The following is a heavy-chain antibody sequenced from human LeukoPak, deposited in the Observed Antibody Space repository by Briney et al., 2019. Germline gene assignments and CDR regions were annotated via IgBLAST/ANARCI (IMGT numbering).Heavy chain of an antibody. CDR2: IYYSGST. V-gene: IGHV4-39*07. Sequence: SETLSLTCTVSGGSISSSSYYWGWIRQPPGKGLEWIGNIYYSGSTYYNPSLQSRVTVSVDTPKNQFYLKLSSVTAADTAVYYCARGNYDYVWASYRHFDYWGQGTLVTVSS. CDR3: ARGNYDYVWASYRHFDY. D-gene: IGHD3-16*02. J-gene: IGHJ4*02. CDR1: GGSISSSSYY.